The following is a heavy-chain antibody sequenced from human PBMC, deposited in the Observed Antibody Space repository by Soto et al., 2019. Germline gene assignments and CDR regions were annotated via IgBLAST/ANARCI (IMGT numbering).Heavy chain of an antibody. V-gene: IGHV3-30-3*01. CDR1: GITFSSYA. Sequence: GGSLRLSCAASGITFSSYAMHWVRQAPGKGLEWVAVISYDGSNKYYADSVKGRFTISRDNSKNTLYLQMNSLRAEDTAVYYCARETPSITIFGVVMDQQYLDYWGQGT. J-gene: IGHJ4*02. CDR3: ARETPSITIFGVVMDQQYLDY. D-gene: IGHD3-3*01. CDR2: ISYDGSNK.